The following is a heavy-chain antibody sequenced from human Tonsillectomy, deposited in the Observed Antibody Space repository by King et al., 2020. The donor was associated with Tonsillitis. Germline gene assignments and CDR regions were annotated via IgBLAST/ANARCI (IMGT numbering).Heavy chain of an antibody. CDR1: GFTFSNYG. J-gene: IGHJ6*02. Sequence: VQLVESGGGVVQPGRSLRLSCAASGFTFSNYGMHWVRQAPGKGLEWGSDISYDGSNKYYADSVKGRFTISRDNSKNTLYLQMNSLRAEDTAVYYCAKAPRGYIYGYDYYSGMDVWGQGTTVTVSS. CDR2: ISYDGSNK. D-gene: IGHD5-18*01. V-gene: IGHV3-30*18. CDR3: AKAPRGYIYGYDYYSGMDV.